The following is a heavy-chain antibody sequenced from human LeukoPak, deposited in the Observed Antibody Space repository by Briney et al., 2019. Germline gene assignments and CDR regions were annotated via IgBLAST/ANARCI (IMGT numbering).Heavy chain of an antibody. CDR2: IYRSGAT. Sequence: PSETLSLTCTVSGDSFSSNNYWTWVRQPPGKGLEWIGEIYRSGATNYNPSLRSRVTVSLDESKNQFSLRLNSVTAADTAIYYCARNAGYSDLNYWGQGVLVTVSS. CDR3: ARNAGYSDLNY. J-gene: IGHJ4*02. CDR1: GDSFSSNNY. V-gene: IGHV4-4*02. D-gene: IGHD3-22*01.